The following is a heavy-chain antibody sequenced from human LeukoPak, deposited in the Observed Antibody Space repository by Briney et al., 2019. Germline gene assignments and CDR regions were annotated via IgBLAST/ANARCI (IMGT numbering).Heavy chain of an antibody. D-gene: IGHD4-17*01. J-gene: IGHJ4*02. Sequence: ASVKVSCKASGYTFSGHYMHWVRQAPGQGLEWMGWIYPNSGGTNYAQKFQGRVTMTRDTSISTAYMELRRLKSDDTAMYYCARVGGFGDYPFDFWGQGTLVTVSS. CDR3: ARVGGFGDYPFDF. CDR2: IYPNSGGT. CDR1: GYTFSGHY. V-gene: IGHV1-2*02.